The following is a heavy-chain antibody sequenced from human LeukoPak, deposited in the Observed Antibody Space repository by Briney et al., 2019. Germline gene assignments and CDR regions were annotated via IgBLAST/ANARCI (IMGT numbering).Heavy chain of an antibody. CDR3: ATYQWLKDY. J-gene: IGHJ4*02. CDR1: GFTFSGDA. CDR2: ISISGTKT. Sequence: GGSLRLSCAASGFTFSGDAMNWVRQAPGKGLEWVSSISISGTKTYYAESVKGRFTVSRDNSQNTLYLEMNNLRAEDTAIYYCATYQWLKDYWGQGTLVIVSS. V-gene: IGHV3-23*01. D-gene: IGHD3-22*01.